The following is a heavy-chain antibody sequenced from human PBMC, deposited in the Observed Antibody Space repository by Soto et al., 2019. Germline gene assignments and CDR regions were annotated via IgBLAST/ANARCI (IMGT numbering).Heavy chain of an antibody. CDR3: ARITHDYYDSSGYYHDVVLFDD. D-gene: IGHD3-22*01. CDR1: GGSISSYY. CDR2: IYYSGST. Sequence: PSETLSLTCTASGGSISSYYWSWIRQPPGKGLEWIGDIYYSGSTNYNPDLKRRVTISVDTSNNQYSLKLSSVTAADTAVYYCARITHDYYDSSGYYHDVVLFDDWGQGTLVTVSS. J-gene: IGHJ4*02. V-gene: IGHV4-59*01.